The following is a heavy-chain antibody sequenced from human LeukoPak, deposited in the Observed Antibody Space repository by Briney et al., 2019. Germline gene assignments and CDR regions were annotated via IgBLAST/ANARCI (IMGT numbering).Heavy chain of an antibody. V-gene: IGHV3-30*02. J-gene: IGHJ4*02. CDR2: IRYDGSNK. CDR3: ARKSHEDFWSGSTIYFDY. Sequence: GGSLRLSCAASGFTFSSYGMHWVRQAPGKGLEWVAFIRYDGSNKYYADSVKGRFTISRDNSKNTLYLQMNSLRAEDTAVYYCARKSHEDFWSGSTIYFDYWGQGTLVTVSS. D-gene: IGHD3-3*01. CDR1: GFTFSSYG.